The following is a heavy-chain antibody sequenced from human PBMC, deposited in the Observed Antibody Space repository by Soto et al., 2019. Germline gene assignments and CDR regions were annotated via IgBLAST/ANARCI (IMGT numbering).Heavy chain of an antibody. CDR2: INIDGTIT. J-gene: IGHJ4*02. V-gene: IGHV3-74*01. CDR1: GFIFIRYW. CDR3: ARDIAAAGGRDY. Sequence: GSLRLSCAASGFIFIRYWMLWVRQVPGQGLAWVSRINIDGTITTYADSVKGRFTISRDNAKNSLYLQMNSLRAEDTAVYYCARDIAAAGGRDYWGQGTLVTVSS. D-gene: IGHD6-13*01.